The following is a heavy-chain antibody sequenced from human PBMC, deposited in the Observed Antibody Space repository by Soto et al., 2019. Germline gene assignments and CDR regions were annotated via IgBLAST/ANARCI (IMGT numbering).Heavy chain of an antibody. Sequence: GASVKVSCKASGGTFSSYAISWVRQAPGQGLEWMGGIIPIFGTANYAQKFQGRVTITADESTSTAYMELRSLRSEDTAVYYCASPQELRDYYYDYGMDVWGQGTTVTVSS. CDR1: GGTFSSYA. J-gene: IGHJ6*02. V-gene: IGHV1-69*13. CDR3: ASPQELRDYYYDYGMDV. D-gene: IGHD1-26*01. CDR2: IIPIFGTA.